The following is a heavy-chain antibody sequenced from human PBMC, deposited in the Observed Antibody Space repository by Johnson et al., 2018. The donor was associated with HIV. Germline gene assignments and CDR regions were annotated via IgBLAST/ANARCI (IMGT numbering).Heavy chain of an antibody. Sequence: VQLVESGGGLIQPGGSLRLSCAASGFTVRSNYMSWVRQAPGRGLEWVSGVNWNGDSTGYADSVKGRFTISRDNAKNSLYLQMNSLRAEDTALYYCARAGYSYGLGAFDIWGQGTMVTVYS. CDR1: GFTVRSNY. V-gene: IGHV3-20*04. J-gene: IGHJ3*02. D-gene: IGHD5-18*01. CDR2: VNWNGDST. CDR3: ARAGYSYGLGAFDI.